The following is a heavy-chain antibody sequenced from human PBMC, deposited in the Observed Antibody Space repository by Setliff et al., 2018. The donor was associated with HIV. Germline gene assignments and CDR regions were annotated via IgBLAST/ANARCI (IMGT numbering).Heavy chain of an antibody. V-gene: IGHV4-39*01. CDR1: GGSISSSSYY. CDR3: ARQSLNWPSQTGLFDY. CDR2: IYYSGST. D-gene: IGHD7-27*01. J-gene: IGHJ4*02. Sequence: SETLSLTCTDSGGSISSSSYYWGWIRQPPGKGLEWIGSIYYSGSTYYNPSLKSRVTISVDTSKNQFSLKLSSVTAADTAVYYCARQSLNWPSQTGLFDYWGQGTLVTSPQ.